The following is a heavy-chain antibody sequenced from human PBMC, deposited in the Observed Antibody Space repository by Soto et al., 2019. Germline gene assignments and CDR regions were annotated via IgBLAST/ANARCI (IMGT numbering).Heavy chain of an antibody. V-gene: IGHV1-18*01. CDR1: GYSFTNYG. CDR2: ISAFNGNT. J-gene: IGHJ6*03. CDR3: ARDRGVAPPVAGNSHYYYYMDV. Sequence: QDQLVQSGAEVKKPGASVTVSCKASGYSFTNYGVTWVRQAPGQGLEWMGWISAFNGNTQYAQNLQGRDTMTTDASTSTADMELRSLRSDDTAVYYCARDRGVAPPVAGNSHYYYYMDVWGKGTTVTVSS. D-gene: IGHD6-19*01.